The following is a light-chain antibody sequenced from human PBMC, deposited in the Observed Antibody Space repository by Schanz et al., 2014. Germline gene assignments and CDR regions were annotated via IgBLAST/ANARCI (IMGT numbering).Light chain of an antibody. CDR3: SSYTSSDNLV. CDR1: SSDVGAYNY. V-gene: IGLV2-14*01. Sequence: QSALTQPPSASGSPGQSVAISCTGTSSDVGAYNYVSWYQQHPGKAPKLMIYDVSNRPSGVSNRFSGSKSGNTASLTISGLQAEDEADYYCSSYTSSDNLVFGGGTKLTVL. CDR2: DVS. J-gene: IGLJ3*02.